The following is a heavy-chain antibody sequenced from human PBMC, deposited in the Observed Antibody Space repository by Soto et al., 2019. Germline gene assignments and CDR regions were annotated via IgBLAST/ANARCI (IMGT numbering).Heavy chain of an antibody. J-gene: IGHJ6*02. V-gene: IGHV4-39*01. CDR3: ARLNGYCVRTNCHGYYGKDV. CDR2: IYSSENT. D-gene: IGHD2-2*03. CDR1: GFTFSDYY. Sequence: ESLKISCAASGFTFSDYYMSWIRQAPGKGLEWIGTIYSSENTYYNPSLLSRVTISVDTSKNEFSLRLSSVTAADTAVYYCARLNGYCVRTNCHGYYGKDVGGQGTTVTVSS.